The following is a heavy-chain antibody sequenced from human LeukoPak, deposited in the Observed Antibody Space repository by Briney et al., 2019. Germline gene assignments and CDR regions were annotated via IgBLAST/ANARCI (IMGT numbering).Heavy chain of an antibody. V-gene: IGHV4-59*01. D-gene: IGHD1-26*01. Sequence: PSETLSLTCTVSGGSISSYYWSWIREPPGKGLEWIGYIYYSGSTNYNPSLKSRVTISVDTSKNQFSLKLSSVTAADTAVYYCARDPGIVGATGFFDYWGQGTLVTVSS. CDR1: GGSISSYY. J-gene: IGHJ4*02. CDR3: ARDPGIVGATGFFDY. CDR2: IYYSGST.